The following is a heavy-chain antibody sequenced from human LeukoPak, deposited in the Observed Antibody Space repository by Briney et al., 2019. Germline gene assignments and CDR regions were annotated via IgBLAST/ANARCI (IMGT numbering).Heavy chain of an antibody. J-gene: IGHJ4*02. CDR3: ARDSSGPLY. CDR2: ISGSGGST. CDR1: GFTFSSHA. Sequence: GGSLRLSCAASGFTFSSHAMSWVRQAPGKGLEWVSVISGSGGSTYYADSMKGRFTISRDNSKNTLYVQMNSLRAEDTAVYYCARDSSGPLYWGQGTLVTVSS. V-gene: IGHV3-23*01. D-gene: IGHD6-19*01.